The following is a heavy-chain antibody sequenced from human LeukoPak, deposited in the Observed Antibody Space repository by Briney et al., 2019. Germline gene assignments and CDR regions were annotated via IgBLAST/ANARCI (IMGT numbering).Heavy chain of an antibody. CDR1: GFTFSSYE. CDR2: LSSSGSTI. J-gene: IGHJ4*02. Sequence: QPGGSLRLSCAASGFTFSSYEMNWVRQAPGTGVEWVSYLSSSGSTINFADSVKGRFTISRDNAKNSLFLQMNSLRAEDTAVYYCARETYILGAQPLDYWGQGTLVTVSS. CDR3: ARETYILGAQPLDY. D-gene: IGHD1-26*01. V-gene: IGHV3-48*03.